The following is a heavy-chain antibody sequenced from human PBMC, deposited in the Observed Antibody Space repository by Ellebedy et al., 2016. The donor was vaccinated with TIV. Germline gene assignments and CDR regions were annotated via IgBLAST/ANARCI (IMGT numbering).Heavy chain of an antibody. Sequence: LGGSLRLSCAASGFTFSSYAMHWVRQAPGKGLEWVAVISYDGSNKYYADSVKGRFTISRDNSKNTLYLQMNSLRPEDTAVYYCATDGEYSSSWYFRFDPWGQGTLVTVSS. CDR2: ISYDGSNK. J-gene: IGHJ5*02. CDR1: GFTFSSYA. D-gene: IGHD6-13*01. CDR3: ATDGEYSSSWYFRFDP. V-gene: IGHV3-30-3*01.